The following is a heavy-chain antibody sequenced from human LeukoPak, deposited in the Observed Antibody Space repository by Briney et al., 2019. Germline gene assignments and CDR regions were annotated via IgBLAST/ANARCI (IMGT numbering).Heavy chain of an antibody. Sequence: PGRSLRLSCAASGFTFSSFAMHWVRQAPGKGLEWVAVISYDEVYKYYADSVKGRFTISRDNSKNTLYLQMNSLRPEDTAMYYCASEHEIVQPSTTAGWGQGTLVTVSS. CDR1: GFTFSSFA. CDR2: ISYDEVYK. D-gene: IGHD1-26*01. V-gene: IGHV3-30*14. J-gene: IGHJ4*02. CDR3: ASEHEIVQPSTTAG.